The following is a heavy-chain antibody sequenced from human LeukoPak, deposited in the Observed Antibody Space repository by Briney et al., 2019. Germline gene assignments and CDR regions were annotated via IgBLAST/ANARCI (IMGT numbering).Heavy chain of an antibody. CDR1: GGSLSSYY. Sequence: SETLSLTCTGSGGSLSSYYWSWIRQPPGKGLEWIGYIYYSGSTNYNPSLKSRVTISVDTSKNQFSLKLSSVTAADTAVYYCARHSDFWSGYYMDYWGQGTLVTVSS. J-gene: IGHJ4*02. V-gene: IGHV4-59*08. CDR2: IYYSGST. CDR3: ARHSDFWSGYYMDY. D-gene: IGHD3-3*01.